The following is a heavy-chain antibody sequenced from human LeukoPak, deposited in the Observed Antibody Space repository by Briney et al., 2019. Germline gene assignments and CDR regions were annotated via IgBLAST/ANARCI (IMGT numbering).Heavy chain of an antibody. CDR1: GFTFTSYA. CDR2: ISGSGGTT. Sequence: PGGSLRLSCAASGFTFTSYAMSWVRQAPGKGLEWVSVISGSGGTTYYADSVKGRFTISRDNSKNTLYLQMNSLRAEDTALYYCAKDRSFGGSGSDGYFDYWGQGTLVTVSS. V-gene: IGHV3-23*01. J-gene: IGHJ4*02. CDR3: AKDRSFGGSGSDGYFDY. D-gene: IGHD3-10*01.